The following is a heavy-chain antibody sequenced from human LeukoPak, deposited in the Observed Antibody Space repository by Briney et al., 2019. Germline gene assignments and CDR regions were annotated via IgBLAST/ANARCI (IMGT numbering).Heavy chain of an antibody. CDR2: IYYSGST. J-gene: IGHJ5*02. CDR3: ARTPGRWLHNWFDP. CDR1: GGSISGSSYY. D-gene: IGHD5-24*01. V-gene: IGHV4-39*07. Sequence: SETLSLTCTVSGGSISGSSYYWGWIRQPPGKGLEWIGSIYYSGSTYYNPSLKSRVTISVDTSKNQFSLKLSSVTAADTAVYYCARTPGRWLHNWFDPWGQGTLVTVSS.